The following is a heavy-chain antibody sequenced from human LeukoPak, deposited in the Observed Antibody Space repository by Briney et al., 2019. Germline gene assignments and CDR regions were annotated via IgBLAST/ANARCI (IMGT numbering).Heavy chain of an antibody. CDR2: ISSSSSYI. V-gene: IGHV3-21*01. J-gene: IGHJ3*02. D-gene: IGHD3-3*01. CDR3: AKLDLLERPDAFDI. Sequence: GGSLRLSCAASGFTFSSYSMNWVRQAPGKGLEWVSSISSSSSYIYYADSVKGRFTISRDNAKNSLYLQMNSLRAEDTAVYYCAKLDLLERPDAFDIWGQGTMVTVSS. CDR1: GFTFSSYS.